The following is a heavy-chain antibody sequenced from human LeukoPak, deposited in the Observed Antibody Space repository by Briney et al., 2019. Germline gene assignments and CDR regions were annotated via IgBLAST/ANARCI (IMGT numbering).Heavy chain of an antibody. CDR1: GGSISNINYY. D-gene: IGHD3-22*01. CDR2: IYYSGST. J-gene: IGHJ4*02. V-gene: IGHV4-39*07. CDR3: ARDGRSPFYDSSGYLPFDY. Sequence: SETLSLTCTVSGGSISNINYYWAWIRQPPGTGLEWIGTIYYSGSTYYNSSLKSRVTMSLDTSKNQFSLKLSSVTAADTAVYYCARDGRSPFYDSSGYLPFDYWGQGTLVTVSS.